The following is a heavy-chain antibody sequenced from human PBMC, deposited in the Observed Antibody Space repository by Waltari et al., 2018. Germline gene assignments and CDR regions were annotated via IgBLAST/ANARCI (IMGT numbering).Heavy chain of an antibody. CDR2: IYYSGTT. J-gene: IGHJ4*02. D-gene: IGHD6-19*01. Sequence: HLQLQESGPGLVKPSETLSLTCTVSGGSISSSPYYWGWIRQPPGKGLEWFGSIYYSGTTYYNPSLKGRVTISVDTSKNQFSLKLTSGSAADTAVYYWVRGEQPPIAVAGLYWGQGTLVTVSS. CDR1: GGSISSSPYY. CDR3: VRGEQPPIAVAGLY. V-gene: IGHV4-39*01.